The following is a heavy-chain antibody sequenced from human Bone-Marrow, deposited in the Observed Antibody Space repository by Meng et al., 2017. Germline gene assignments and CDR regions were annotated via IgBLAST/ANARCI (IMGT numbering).Heavy chain of an antibody. D-gene: IGHD2-15*01. CDR2: MNPNSGNT. J-gene: IGHJ4*02. CDR1: GYTFTSYD. Sequence: ASVKVSCKASGYTFTSYDINWVRQATGQGLEWMGWMNPNSGNTGYAQKFQGRVTMTRDTSTSTVYMELSSLRSEDTAVYYCARDIMDCSGGSCYSGLGGYWGQGNLVTVSS. CDR3: ARDIMDCSGGSCYSGLGGY. V-gene: IGHV1-8*01.